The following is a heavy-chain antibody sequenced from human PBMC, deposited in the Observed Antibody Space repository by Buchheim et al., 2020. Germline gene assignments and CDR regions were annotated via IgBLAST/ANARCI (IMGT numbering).Heavy chain of an antibody. V-gene: IGHV4-34*01. CDR3: ARGKEARPLFDY. Sequence: QVQQQQWGARLLKPSETLSLTCPVNNESFSGYLWTWIRQTPGKGLEWIAEVSHSGSSNYNPSLKSRVTTSVDTSKNQFSLKVKSVTAADTAVYYCARGKEARPLFDYWGQVIL. J-gene: IGHJ4*01. CDR1: NESFSGYL. CDR2: VSHSGSS. D-gene: IGHD6-6*01.